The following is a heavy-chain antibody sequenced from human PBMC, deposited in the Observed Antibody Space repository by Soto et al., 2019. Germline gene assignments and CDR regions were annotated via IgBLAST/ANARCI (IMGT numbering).Heavy chain of an antibody. Sequence: QVQLVQSGAEVKKPGASVKVSCKASGYTFTSYGISWVRQAPGQGLEWMGWISAYNGNTNYEQKLQGRVTMTTDTPTSTAYMELRSLRSDDTAVYYCARDVGCSSTSCYRGEVDLPLDYWGQGTLVTVSS. CDR3: ARDVGCSSTSCYRGEVDLPLDY. CDR1: GYTFTSYG. D-gene: IGHD2-2*02. CDR2: ISAYNGNT. J-gene: IGHJ4*02. V-gene: IGHV1-18*01.